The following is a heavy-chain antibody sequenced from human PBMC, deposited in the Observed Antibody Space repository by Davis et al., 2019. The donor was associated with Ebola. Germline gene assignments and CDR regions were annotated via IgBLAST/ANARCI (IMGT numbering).Heavy chain of an antibody. V-gene: IGHV3-23*01. J-gene: IGHJ4*02. Sequence: PGGSLRLSCTTSGFTFGDYAMTWVRQAPGKGLEWVSGISVSSATTYYADSVKGRFTISRDNSKNTLYLQMNSLRAEDTAVYYCAKYPGEYDFWYFDSWGQGTRVTVSS. D-gene: IGHD3-16*01. CDR3: AKYPGEYDFWYFDS. CDR2: ISVSSATT. CDR1: GFTFGDYA.